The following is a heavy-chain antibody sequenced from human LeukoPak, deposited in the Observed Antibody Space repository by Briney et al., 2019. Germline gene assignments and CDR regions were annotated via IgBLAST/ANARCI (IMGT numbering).Heavy chain of an antibody. CDR2: IYYNGNA. J-gene: IGHJ5*02. CDR1: FGSISNRNSY. V-gene: IGHV4-39*01. Sequence: SETLSPTCTVSFGSISNRNSYWGWIRQPPGKGLEWIGDIYYNGNAYYNPSLKSRVTISIDTSKNQFSLKVNSVTASDTAVYYCASANDYSLYRRFDPWGQGTLVAVSS. D-gene: IGHD4-11*01. CDR3: ASANDYSLYRRFDP.